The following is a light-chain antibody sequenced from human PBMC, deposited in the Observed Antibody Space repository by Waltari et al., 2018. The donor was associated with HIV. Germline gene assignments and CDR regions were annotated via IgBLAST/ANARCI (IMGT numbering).Light chain of an antibody. J-gene: IGKJ3*01. Sequence: DIVMTQSPESLAVSLGERATINCKSSQSVLYSSNNKNYLAWYQQKPGQPPKLLIYWASTRESGVPDRFSGSGSGTDFTLTIRSLQAEDVAVYFFQQYYRTPVTFGPGTKVDIK. CDR1: QSVLYSSNNKNY. V-gene: IGKV4-1*01. CDR2: WAS. CDR3: QQYYRTPVT.